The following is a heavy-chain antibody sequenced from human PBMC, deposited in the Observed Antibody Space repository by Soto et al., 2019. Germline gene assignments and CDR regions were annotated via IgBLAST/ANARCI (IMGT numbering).Heavy chain of an antibody. CDR1: GGTCSSYA. V-gene: IGHV1-69*01. Sequence: QVQLVQSGAEVKKPGSLVKVSCKASGGTCSSYAISWVRQAPGQGLEWMGGITPIFGTANYAQKFQGRVTITADESTSTAYMELSSMRSEDTAVYYFARDLLNYDILTVYYKSPDDAFDIWGQGTMGTVSS. D-gene: IGHD3-9*01. CDR2: ITPIFGTA. J-gene: IGHJ3*02. CDR3: ARDLLNYDILTVYYKSPDDAFDI.